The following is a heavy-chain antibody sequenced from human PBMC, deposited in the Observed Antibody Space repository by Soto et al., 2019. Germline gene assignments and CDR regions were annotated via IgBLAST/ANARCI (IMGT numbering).Heavy chain of an antibody. V-gene: IGHV1-8*01. J-gene: IGHJ4*02. Sequence: ASVKVSCKASGYTFTSYDINWVRQATGQGLEWMGWMNPNSGNTGYAQKFQGRVTMTRNTSISTAYMELSSLRSEDTAVYYCARGIAAAGTVDYWGQGTLVTVS. CDR1: GYTFTSYD. CDR2: MNPNSGNT. D-gene: IGHD6-13*01. CDR3: ARGIAAAGTVDY.